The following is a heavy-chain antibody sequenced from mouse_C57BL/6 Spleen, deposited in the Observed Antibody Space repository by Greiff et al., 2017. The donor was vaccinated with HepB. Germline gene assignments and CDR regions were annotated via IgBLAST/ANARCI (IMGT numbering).Heavy chain of an antibody. CDR3: TGSTGLWFAY. J-gene: IGHJ3*01. V-gene: IGHV6-3*01. CDR1: GFTFSNYW. D-gene: IGHD4-1*02. CDR2: IRLKSDNYAT. Sequence: EVKLQESGGGLVQPGGSMKLSCVASGFTFSNYWMNWVRQSPEKGLEWVAQIRLKSDNYATHYAESVKGRFTISRDDSKSSVYLQMNNLRAEDTGIYYCTGSTGLWFAYWGQGTLVTVSA.